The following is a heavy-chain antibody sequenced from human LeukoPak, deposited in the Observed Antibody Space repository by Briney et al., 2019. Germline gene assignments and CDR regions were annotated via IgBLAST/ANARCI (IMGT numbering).Heavy chain of an antibody. V-gene: IGHV1-69*04. Sequence: GSSVKVSCKASGGTFSSYAISWVRQAPGQGLEWMGRIIPILGIANYAQKFQGRVTITADKSTSTAYMELSSLRSEDTAVYYCARATPGSNGSNYLYYYYYYGMDVWGQGTTVTVSS. CDR3: ARATPGSNGSNYLYYYYYYGMDV. J-gene: IGHJ6*02. CDR1: GGTFSSYA. D-gene: IGHD4-23*01. CDR2: IIPILGIA.